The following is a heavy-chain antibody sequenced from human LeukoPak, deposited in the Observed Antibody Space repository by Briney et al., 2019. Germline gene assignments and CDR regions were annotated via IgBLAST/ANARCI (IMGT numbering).Heavy chain of an antibody. CDR2: IIPILGIA. CDR3: AEETYYYDSSGYYPNWFDP. CDR1: GGTFSSYA. Sequence: SVKVSCKASGGTFSSYAISWARQAPGQGREWMGRIIPILGIANYAQKFQGRVTITADKSTSTAYMELSSLRSEDTAVYYCAEETYYYDSSGYYPNWFDPWGQGTLVTVSS. V-gene: IGHV1-69*04. J-gene: IGHJ5*02. D-gene: IGHD3-22*01.